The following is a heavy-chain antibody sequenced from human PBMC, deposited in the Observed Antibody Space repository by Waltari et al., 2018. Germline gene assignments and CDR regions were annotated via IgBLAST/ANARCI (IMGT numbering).Heavy chain of an antibody. J-gene: IGHJ6*02. D-gene: IGHD6-6*01. Sequence: EVQLLESGGGLVQPGGSLRLSCAASGFTFSSYAMSWVRQAPGKGLEWVSAISGSGGGKYYADSVKSRFTISRDNSKNTLYLQMNSLRDEDTAVYYCAKDGSSSWGNYYYGMDVWGQGTTVTVSS. CDR1: GFTFSSYA. V-gene: IGHV3-23*01. CDR2: ISGSGGGK. CDR3: AKDGSSSWGNYYYGMDV.